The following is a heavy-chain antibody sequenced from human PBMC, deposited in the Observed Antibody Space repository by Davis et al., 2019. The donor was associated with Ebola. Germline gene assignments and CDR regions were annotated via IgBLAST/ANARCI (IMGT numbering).Heavy chain of an antibody. CDR3: ARDSTTFGGVIYLIHGMDV. CDR1: GFTFSTYS. V-gene: IGHV3-21*01. D-gene: IGHD3-16*02. J-gene: IGHJ6*02. Sequence: PGGSLRLSCAASGFTFSTYSMSWVRQAPGKGLEWVSSISSDSDYIYYADSVKGRFTISRDNAKNSLYLQMNSLRAEDTAVYYCARDSTTFGGVIYLIHGMDVWGQGTTVTVSS. CDR2: ISSDSDYI.